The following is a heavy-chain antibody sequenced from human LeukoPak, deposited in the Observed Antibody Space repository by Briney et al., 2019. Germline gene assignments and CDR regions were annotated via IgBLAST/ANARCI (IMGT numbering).Heavy chain of an antibody. D-gene: IGHD3-3*01. Sequence: PGGSLRLSCAASGFTFSSYSMNWVRQAPGKGLEWVSSISSSSSYIYYADSVKGRFTISRDNAKNSLYLQMNSLRAEDTAVYYCAKGTYYDFWSGYDAFDIWGQGTMVTASS. CDR2: ISSSSSYI. CDR1: GFTFSSYS. J-gene: IGHJ3*02. CDR3: AKGTYYDFWSGYDAFDI. V-gene: IGHV3-21*01.